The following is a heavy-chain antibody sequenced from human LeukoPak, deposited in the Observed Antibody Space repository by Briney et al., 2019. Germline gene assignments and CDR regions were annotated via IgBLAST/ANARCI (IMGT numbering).Heavy chain of an antibody. V-gene: IGHV1-2*02. D-gene: IGHD6-6*01. CDR1: TGYY. CDR3: ARAARPLVRYFQH. CDR2: INPNSGGT. J-gene: IGHJ1*01. Sequence: TGYYIHFVRQAPGQGLEWMGWINPNSGGTNYAQKFQGRVTMTRDTSISTAYMELSRLRSDDTAVYYCARAARPLVRYFQHWGRGTLVTVSS.